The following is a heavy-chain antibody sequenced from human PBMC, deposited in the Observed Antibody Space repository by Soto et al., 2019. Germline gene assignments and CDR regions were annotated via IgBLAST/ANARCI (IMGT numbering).Heavy chain of an antibody. CDR2: ISYDGSNK. Sequence: SCKASGYTFSNYAMHWVRQAPGKGLEWVAVISYDGSNKYYADSVKGRFTISRDNSKNTLYLQMNSLRAEDTAVYYCARGFRSGSTSFYGMDVWGQGTTVTVSS. D-gene: IGHD2-2*01. J-gene: IGHJ6*02. CDR1: GYTFSNYA. CDR3: ARGFRSGSTSFYGMDV. V-gene: IGHV3-30-3*01.